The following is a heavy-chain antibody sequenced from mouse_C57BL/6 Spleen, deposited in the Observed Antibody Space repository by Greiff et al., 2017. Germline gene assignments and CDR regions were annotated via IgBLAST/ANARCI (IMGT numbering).Heavy chain of an antibody. CDR2: IYPGSGST. Sequence: QVQLQQPGAELVKPGASVKMSCKASGYTFTSYWITWVKQRPGQGLEWIGDIYPGSGSTNYNEKFKCKATLTVDPSSSTAYRQLSSRTSEDSAVYYCAREGDDGYYVLFAYWGRGTLVTVSA. CDR1: GYTFTSYW. J-gene: IGHJ3*01. CDR3: AREGDDGYYVLFAY. D-gene: IGHD2-3*01. V-gene: IGHV1-55*01.